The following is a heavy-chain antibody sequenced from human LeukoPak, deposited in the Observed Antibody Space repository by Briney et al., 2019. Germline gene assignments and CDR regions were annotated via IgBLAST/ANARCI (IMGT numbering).Heavy chain of an antibody. V-gene: IGHV3-48*01. Sequence: GGSLRLSCAASGFTFSSYSMNWVRQAPGKGLEWVSYISSSSAGIYYADSVEGRFTISRDNSKNTLYLQMNSLRAEDTAVYYCARDLGAAAGTGGYWGQGTLVTVSS. CDR2: ISSSSAGI. CDR3: ARDLGAAAGTGGY. D-gene: IGHD6-13*01. J-gene: IGHJ4*02. CDR1: GFTFSSYS.